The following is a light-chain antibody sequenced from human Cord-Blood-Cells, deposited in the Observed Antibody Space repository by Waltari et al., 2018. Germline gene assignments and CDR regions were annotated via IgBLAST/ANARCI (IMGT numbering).Light chain of an antibody. J-gene: IGLJ2*01. Sequence: QSALTQPACASGSPGQSITLSCTGTSSDVGIYNLVPGYQQPPGKAPKLMIYEGSKRPSGVSNRFSGSKSGNTASLTISGLQAEDEADYYCCSYAGSSTFVVFGGGTKLTVL. V-gene: IGLV2-23*01. CDR3: CSYAGSSTFVV. CDR2: EGS. CDR1: SSDVGIYNL.